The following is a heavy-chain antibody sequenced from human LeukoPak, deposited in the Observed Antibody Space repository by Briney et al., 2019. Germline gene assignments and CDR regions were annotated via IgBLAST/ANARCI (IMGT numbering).Heavy chain of an antibody. V-gene: IGHV1-8*01. Sequence: ASVKVSCKATGFTFTNYDINWVRQATGQGLEWMGWMNPINGNTGYAQKFQGRVTMTRDTSISTAYMELRSLTSEDTAVYYCAREEVVAASGNYYYYYGMDVWGQGTTVTVSS. CDR1: GFTFTNYD. CDR3: AREEVVAASGNYYYYYGMDV. J-gene: IGHJ6*02. D-gene: IGHD2-15*01. CDR2: MNPINGNT.